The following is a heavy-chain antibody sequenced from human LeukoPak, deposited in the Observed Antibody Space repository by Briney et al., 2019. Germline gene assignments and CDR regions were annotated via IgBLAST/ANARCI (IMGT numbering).Heavy chain of an antibody. CDR1: GDPISTGGYY. J-gene: IGHJ4*02. CDR2: IHYSGST. D-gene: IGHD6-19*01. Sequence: SQTLSLTCSVSGDPISTGGYYWSWIRQHPGKGLEWIGYIHYSGSTDYNPSLKSRVTLSLDTSKNQFSLKLSSVTAADTAVYYCVRGAYTSGWPDYWGQGTLVTVSA. CDR3: VRGAYTSGWPDY. V-gene: IGHV4-31*03.